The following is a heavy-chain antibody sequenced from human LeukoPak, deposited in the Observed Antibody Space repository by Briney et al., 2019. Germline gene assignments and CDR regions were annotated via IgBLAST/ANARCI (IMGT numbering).Heavy chain of an antibody. CDR3: TTVRSY. CDR1: GFTFSNTW. Sequence: PGGSLRLSCVASGFTFSNTWMNWVRQAPGKGLEWVGRIITKTAGGATDYAAPVKGRFTISRDDSKNTVYLQMNSLNTENTAVYYCTTVRSYWGEGTLVTVSS. CDR2: IITKTAGGAT. V-gene: IGHV3-15*01. J-gene: IGHJ4*02.